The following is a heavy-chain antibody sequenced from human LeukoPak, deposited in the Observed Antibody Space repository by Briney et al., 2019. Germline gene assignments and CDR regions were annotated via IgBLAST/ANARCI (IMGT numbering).Heavy chain of an antibody. CDR3: ARARLDSSGRFDY. V-gene: IGHV4-59*01. D-gene: IGHD3-22*01. CDR2: IYYGGST. J-gene: IGHJ4*02. CDR1: GGSISSYY. Sequence: SETLSLTCTVSGGSISSYYWSWIREPPGKGLEWIGYIYYGGSTDYNPSLKSRVTISKDTSKTQFSLRLSSVTAADTAVYYCARARLDSSGRFDYWAREPWSPSPQ.